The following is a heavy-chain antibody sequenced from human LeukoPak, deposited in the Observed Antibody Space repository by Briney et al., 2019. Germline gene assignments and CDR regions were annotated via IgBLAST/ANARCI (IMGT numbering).Heavy chain of an antibody. Sequence: GGSLRLSCAASGFTFSDYYMSWIRQAPGKGLEWVSYISSSGSTIYYADSVKGRFTISRDNAKNSLYLQMNSLRAEDTAVYYCARERTELLWFGEMAFDIWGQGTMVTASS. J-gene: IGHJ3*02. D-gene: IGHD3-10*01. V-gene: IGHV3-11*04. CDR2: ISSSGSTI. CDR3: ARERTELLWFGEMAFDI. CDR1: GFTFSDYY.